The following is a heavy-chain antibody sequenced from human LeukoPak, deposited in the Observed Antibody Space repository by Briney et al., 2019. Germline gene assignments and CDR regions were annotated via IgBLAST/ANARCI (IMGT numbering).Heavy chain of an antibody. Sequence: GESLKISCKGSGYSFTSYWIGWVRQMPGKGLEWMGIIYPGDSDTRYSPSFQGQVTISADKSISTAYLQWSSLKASDTAMYYCASSLIVGATTPREFQHWGQGTLVTVSS. CDR3: ASSLIVGATTPREFQH. CDR1: GYSFTSYW. D-gene: IGHD1-26*01. V-gene: IGHV5-51*01. CDR2: IYPGDSDT. J-gene: IGHJ1*01.